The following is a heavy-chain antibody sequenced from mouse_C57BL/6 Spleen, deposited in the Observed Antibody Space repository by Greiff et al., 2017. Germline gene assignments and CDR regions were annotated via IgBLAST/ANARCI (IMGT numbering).Heavy chain of an antibody. CDR2: ISSGSSTI. Sequence: EVQLVESGGGLVKPGGSLKLSCAASGFTFSAYGMHWVRQAPEKGLEWVAYISSGSSTIYYADTVKGRFTISRDNAKNTLFLQMTSLRSEDTAMYYCARRTVVEGLDYWGQGTTLTVSS. CDR1: GFTFSAYG. V-gene: IGHV5-17*01. J-gene: IGHJ2*01. CDR3: ARRTVVEGLDY. D-gene: IGHD1-1*01.